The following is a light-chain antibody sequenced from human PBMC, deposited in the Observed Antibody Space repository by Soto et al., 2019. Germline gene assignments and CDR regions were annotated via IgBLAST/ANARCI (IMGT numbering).Light chain of an antibody. J-gene: IGKJ4*01. CDR1: QSIDIF. CDR3: QQRKHWPPLT. CDR2: DAS. Sequence: ETVLTQSPATLSLSPGERATLSCRASQSIDIFLAWYQQKPGQAPRLLIYDASNRATGIPARFSGSGSGTDFTLTISSLEPEDFAVYYCQQRKHWPPLTFGGGTREEIK. V-gene: IGKV3-11*01.